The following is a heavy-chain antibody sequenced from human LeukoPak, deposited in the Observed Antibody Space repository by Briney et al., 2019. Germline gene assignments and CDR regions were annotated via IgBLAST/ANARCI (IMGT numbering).Heavy chain of an antibody. V-gene: IGHV4-61*01. CDR1: GGSVSNGRYY. CDR3: ARGGSGVRFDP. D-gene: IGHD3-10*01. Sequence: SETLSLTCTVSGGSVSNGRYYWSWIRQPPGKGLEWIGYIYYSGSTNYNPSLKSRVTISVDTSKNQFSLKLSSVTAADTAVYYCARGGSGVRFDPWGQGTLVTVSS. CDR2: IYYSGST. J-gene: IGHJ5*02.